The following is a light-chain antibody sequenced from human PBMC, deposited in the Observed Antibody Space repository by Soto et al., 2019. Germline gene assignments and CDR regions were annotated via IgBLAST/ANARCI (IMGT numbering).Light chain of an antibody. CDR2: GAS. CDR1: QSVSSN. V-gene: IGKV3-15*01. CDR3: QQYNKWPPIT. Sequence: EMVMTQSPATLSVSPGERATLSCRASQSVSSNLAWYQQKPGQAPRLLIYGASTRATGIPARFSGSGSGTEFTLTISSLQSEDFAVYYCQQYNKWPPITLGQGTRLEIK. J-gene: IGKJ5*01.